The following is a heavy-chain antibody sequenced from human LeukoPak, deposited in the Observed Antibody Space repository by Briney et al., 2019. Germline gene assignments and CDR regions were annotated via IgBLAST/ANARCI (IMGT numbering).Heavy chain of an antibody. CDR3: ARDPTQWLRYGYFDY. D-gene: IGHD3-22*01. V-gene: IGHV3-53*01. J-gene: IGHJ4*02. CDR1: GFTASSNY. CDR2: IYSGSSA. Sequence: GGSLRLSCAASGFTASSNYMSWVRQAPGKGLEWVSVIYSGSSADYADSVKGRFTISRDNSKNTLYLQMNSLRAEDTAVYYCARDPTQWLRYGYFDYWGQGTLVTVSS.